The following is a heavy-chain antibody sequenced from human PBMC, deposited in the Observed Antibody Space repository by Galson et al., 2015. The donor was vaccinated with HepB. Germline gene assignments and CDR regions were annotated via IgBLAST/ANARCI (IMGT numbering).Heavy chain of an antibody. J-gene: IGHJ6*02. CDR2: IYWDADK. Sequence: PALVNPTQTLTLTCTFSGFSLNDNAVGVAWIRQPPGKALEWLALIYWDADKRYSPSLKDRLTLTKGTSKSQVVLTMTNMDPVDTATYYCAHTSRTPYESHGMDVCGQGTTVTVSS. CDR1: GFSLNDNAVG. CDR3: AHTSRTPYESHGMDV. V-gene: IGHV2-5*02. D-gene: IGHD3-22*01.